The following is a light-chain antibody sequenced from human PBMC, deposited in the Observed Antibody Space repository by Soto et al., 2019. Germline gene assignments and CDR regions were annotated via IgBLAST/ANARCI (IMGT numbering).Light chain of an antibody. CDR2: AAS. CDR3: QLSHSIPWT. V-gene: IGKV1-39*01. Sequence: DIQMTQSPSSLSAFVGDRVTITCRASLTISSYLNLYQQKSGKAPKLLISAASSLESGVPPRFSGSGSGTDFTLTITILQPEDFATYYCQLSHSIPWTVGQGTKVDIK. J-gene: IGKJ1*01. CDR1: LTISSY.